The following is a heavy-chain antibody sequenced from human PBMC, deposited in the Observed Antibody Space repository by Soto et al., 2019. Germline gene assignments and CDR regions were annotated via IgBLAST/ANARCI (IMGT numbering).Heavy chain of an antibody. Sequence: QIQLVQSGAEVKKPGASVKVSCKASGYNFFDYGVSWVRQAPGQGLEWMGWVSPKSGNTDYARKVQSRVNMTTDTSTRRAYMVLRGLGSDDTAVYYCSRGRTVSSIGPLLVWGQGTLVSVSS. J-gene: IGHJ1*01. V-gene: IGHV1-18*01. CDR2: VSPKSGNT. D-gene: IGHD1-1*01. CDR1: GYNFFDYG. CDR3: SRGRTVSSIGPLLV.